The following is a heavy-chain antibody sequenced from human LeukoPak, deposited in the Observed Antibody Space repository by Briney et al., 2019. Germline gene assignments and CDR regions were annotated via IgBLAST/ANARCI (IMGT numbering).Heavy chain of an antibody. CDR1: GFTFSDYS. V-gene: IGHV3-48*02. CDR2: IDGAGDTI. J-gene: IGHJ4*02. CDR3: SRRLDS. Sequence: PGESLRLSCATSGFTFSDYSMNWVRQAPGKGLEWVSYIDGAGDTIYYADSVKGRFTISRDNAKSSLDLQMNSLRDEDTAVYYCSRRLDSWGQGTLVTVSS.